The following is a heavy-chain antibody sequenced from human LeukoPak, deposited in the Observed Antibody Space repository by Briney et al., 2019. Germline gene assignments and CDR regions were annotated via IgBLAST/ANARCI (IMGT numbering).Heavy chain of an antibody. CDR1: GFTFSSYS. D-gene: IGHD3-3*01. V-gene: IGHV3-15*01. CDR2: IKSKTDGGTT. Sequence: GGSLRLSCAASGFTFSSYSMNWVRQAPGKGLEWVGRIKSKTDGGTTDYAAPVKGRFTISRDDSKNTLYLQMNSLKTEDTAVYYCTTDGGVPRGGGFDYWGQGTLVTVSS. J-gene: IGHJ4*02. CDR3: TTDGGVPRGGGFDY.